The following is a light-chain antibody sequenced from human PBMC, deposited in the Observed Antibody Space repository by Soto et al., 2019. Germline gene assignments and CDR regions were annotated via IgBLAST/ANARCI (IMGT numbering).Light chain of an antibody. Sequence: QSALTQPASVSGSPGQSITISCIGTSSDVGGYDYVSWYQQIPGKAPKLIIYEVINRPSGVSSRFSGSKSGNTASLTISGLKAADEADYHCSSYTSDSTHVFGSGTKVTVL. CDR2: EVI. CDR3: SSYTSDSTHV. J-gene: IGLJ1*01. V-gene: IGLV2-14*01. CDR1: SSDVGGYDY.